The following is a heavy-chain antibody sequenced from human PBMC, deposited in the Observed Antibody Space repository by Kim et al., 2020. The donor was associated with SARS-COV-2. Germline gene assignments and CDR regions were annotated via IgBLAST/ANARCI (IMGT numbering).Heavy chain of an antibody. CDR3: ASFYDSSGYYYEYYFDY. J-gene: IGHJ4*02. Sequence: VKGRFTISRDKSKNTLYLQMNSMRAEDTAVYYCASFYDSSGYYYEYYFDYWGQGTLVTVSS. D-gene: IGHD3-22*01. V-gene: IGHV3-66*01.